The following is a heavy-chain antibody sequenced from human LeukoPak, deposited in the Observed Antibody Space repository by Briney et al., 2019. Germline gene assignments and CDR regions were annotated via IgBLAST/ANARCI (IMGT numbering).Heavy chain of an antibody. CDR1: GFTFSSFA. V-gene: IGHV3-64D*09. CDR2: ISSDGGKT. D-gene: IGHD1-26*01. CDR3: VKDPSGNYFYFDY. J-gene: IGHJ4*02. Sequence: GGSLTLSCSASGFTFSSFAMLWVRQAPGKGLEYVSGISSDGGKTNYADLVKPRFTISREHSQVTLYLQMTSLRPEDTAIYYCVKDPSGNYFYFDYWGQGTLVTVSS.